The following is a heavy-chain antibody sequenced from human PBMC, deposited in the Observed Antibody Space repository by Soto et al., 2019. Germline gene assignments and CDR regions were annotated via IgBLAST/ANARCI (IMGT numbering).Heavy chain of an antibody. Sequence: TGGSLRLSCQASGFNFRMYEMHWVRKAPGKGLERVSYISSSGLTTYYADFAEGRFTISRDNAKDSLYLHLNSLRVGDTAVYYCARYGTRGDSWGLGTQVTVSS. J-gene: IGHJ5*01. V-gene: IGHV3-48*03. CDR2: ISSSGLTT. CDR1: GFNFRMYE. CDR3: ARYGTRGDS. D-gene: IGHD3-10*01.